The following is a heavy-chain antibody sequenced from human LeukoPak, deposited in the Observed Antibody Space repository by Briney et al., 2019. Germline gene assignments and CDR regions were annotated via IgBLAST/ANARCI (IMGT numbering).Heavy chain of an antibody. D-gene: IGHD6-19*01. CDR1: GGPITSYY. J-gene: IGHJ3*02. Sequence: SETLSLTCTVSGGPITSYYWTWIRQPPGKGLEWIGYIYHSGSTNYNPSLKSGVTISVDTSKNRFSLKMSSVTAADTAVYYCARQTYSSGSAAFDIWGQGTMVTVPS. CDR2: IYHSGST. V-gene: IGHV4-59*08. CDR3: ARQTYSSGSAAFDI.